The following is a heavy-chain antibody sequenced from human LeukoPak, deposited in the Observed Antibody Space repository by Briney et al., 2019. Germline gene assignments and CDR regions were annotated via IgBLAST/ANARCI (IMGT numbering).Heavy chain of an antibody. J-gene: IGHJ4*02. CDR2: IYSGGST. CDR3: AKDHGGTRNAVYDYVWGSYRLGSEYFDY. CDR1: GFTVSSNY. Sequence: GGSLRLSCAASGFTVSSNYMSWVRQAPGKGLEWVSVIYSGGSTYYADSVKGRFTISRDNSKNTLYLQMNSLRAEDTAVYYCAKDHGGTRNAVYDYVWGSYRLGSEYFDYWGQGTLVTVSS. D-gene: IGHD3-16*02. V-gene: IGHV3-66*01.